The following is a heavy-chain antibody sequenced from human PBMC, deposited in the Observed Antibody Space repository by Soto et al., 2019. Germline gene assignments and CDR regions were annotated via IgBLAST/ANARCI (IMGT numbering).Heavy chain of an antibody. D-gene: IGHD5-12*01. V-gene: IGHV4-31*03. CDR2: IYYSGST. J-gene: IGHJ4*02. CDR1: GGSISSGGYY. CDR3: ARWDIVATIGFDY. Sequence: PSETLSLTCTVSGGSISSGGYYWSWIRQHPGKGLEWIGYIYYSGSTYYNPSLKSRVTISVDTSKNQFSLKLSSVTAADTAVYYCARWDIVATIGFDYWGQGTLVTVSS.